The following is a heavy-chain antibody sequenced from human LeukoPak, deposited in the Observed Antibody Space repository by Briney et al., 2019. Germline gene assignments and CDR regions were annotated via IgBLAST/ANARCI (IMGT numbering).Heavy chain of an antibody. J-gene: IGHJ5*02. CDR2: IYDSGST. Sequence: SETLSLTCTVSGGSISSSSYYWGWIRQPPGKGLEWIGSIYDSGSTYYNPSLKSRVTMSVDTSKNQFSLKLSSVTAADTAVYYCARHRTGGGSYHKGDWFDPWGQGTLVTVSS. CDR1: GGSISSSSYY. D-gene: IGHD1-26*01. V-gene: IGHV4-39*01. CDR3: ARHRTGGGSYHKGDWFDP.